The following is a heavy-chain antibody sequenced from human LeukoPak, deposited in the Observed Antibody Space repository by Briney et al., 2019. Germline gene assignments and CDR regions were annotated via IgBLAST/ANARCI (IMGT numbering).Heavy chain of an antibody. J-gene: IGHJ3*02. CDR3: ARDLLNPYDAFDI. CDR2: ISWNSGTI. V-gene: IGHV3-9*01. Sequence: GGSLRLSCAVSGFTFDDYAMHWVRQASGKGLEWVSGISWNSGTIVYADSVKGRFTTSRDNAKNSLYLQMNSLRAEDTAVYYCARDLLNPYDAFDIWGQGTMVTVSS. CDR1: GFTFDDYA.